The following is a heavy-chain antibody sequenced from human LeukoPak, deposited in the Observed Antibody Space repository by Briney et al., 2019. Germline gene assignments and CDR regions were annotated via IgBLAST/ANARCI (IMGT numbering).Heavy chain of an antibody. CDR3: ARGRIARNWFDP. CDR1: GYTFTSYD. D-gene: IGHD2-15*01. V-gene: IGHV1-8*01. Sequence: ASVKVSCKASGYTFTSYDINWVRPATGQGLEWMGWMNPNSGNTGYAQKFQGRVTMTRNTSISTAYMELSSLRSEDTAVYYCARGRIARNWFDPWGQGTLVTVSP. J-gene: IGHJ5*02. CDR2: MNPNSGNT.